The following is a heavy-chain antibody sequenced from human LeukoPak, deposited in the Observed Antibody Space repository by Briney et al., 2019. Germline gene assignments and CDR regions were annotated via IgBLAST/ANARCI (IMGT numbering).Heavy chain of an antibody. D-gene: IGHD6-19*01. V-gene: IGHV3-23*01. CDR2: NSGSGGST. Sequence: PGGSLRLSSAPSVFTFSSYAMSCGRQAPGGGLERVSANSGSGGSTYYADPEKGRFTISKNNSKNTLYLHMNVRRAEDTAVYYCAKWMAVADDTFDIWGEGTMGSVSS. J-gene: IGHJ3*02. CDR1: VFTFSSYA. CDR3: AKWMAVADDTFDI.